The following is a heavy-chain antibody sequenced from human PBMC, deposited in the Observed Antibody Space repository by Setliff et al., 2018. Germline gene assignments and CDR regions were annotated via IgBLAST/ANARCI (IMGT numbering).Heavy chain of an antibody. CDR1: GGSISSSSYY. Sequence: ETLSLTCTVSGGSISSSSYYWGWVRQAPGKGLEWVSYISSSSSTTYYADSVKGRFTISRDNAKNSLYLQMNSLRAEDTAVYYCAGPSFDYWGQGTLVTVSS. V-gene: IGHV3-48*01. CDR3: AGPSFDY. CDR2: ISSSSSTT. J-gene: IGHJ4*02.